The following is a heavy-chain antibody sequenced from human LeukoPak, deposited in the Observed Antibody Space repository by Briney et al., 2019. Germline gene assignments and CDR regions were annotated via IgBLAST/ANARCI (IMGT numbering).Heavy chain of an antibody. CDR1: GYTFIGYY. CDR2: INPHNGDT. CDR3: ATVRDIVVGGGPYYFDY. J-gene: IGHJ4*02. D-gene: IGHD2-15*01. V-gene: IGHV1-2*02. Sequence: ASVKVSCKHSGYTFIGYYLRRVRPAPGQGLEWMGWINPHNGDTNYAQKFQGRVTMTRDTSITTAYMESRRLKSDDTAVYYCATVRDIVVGGGPYYFDYWGQGTLVTVSS.